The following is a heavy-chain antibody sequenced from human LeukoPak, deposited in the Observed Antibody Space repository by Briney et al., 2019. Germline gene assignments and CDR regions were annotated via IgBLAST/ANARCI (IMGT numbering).Heavy chain of an antibody. CDR1: GFTFSSYE. CDR2: ITSTSTI. J-gene: IGHJ4*02. V-gene: IGHV3-48*03. Sequence: GGSLRLSCAASGFTFSSYEMNWVRQAPGKGLEWVSYITSTSTIYYADSVKGRFTIYRDNAKNSLYLQMNSLRAEDTAVYYCARRFDSWGQGTLVTVSS. CDR3: ARRFDS.